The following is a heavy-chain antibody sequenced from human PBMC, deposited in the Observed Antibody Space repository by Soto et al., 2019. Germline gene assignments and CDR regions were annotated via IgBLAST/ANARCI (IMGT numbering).Heavy chain of an antibody. J-gene: IGHJ6*02. D-gene: IGHD6-6*01. CDR1: GFTFSSYA. CDR2: ISGSGGST. CDR3: AKVAARPYYYYGMDV. V-gene: IGHV3-23*01. Sequence: PGGSLRLSCAASGFTFSSYAMSWVRQAPWKGLEWVSAISGSGGSTYYADSVKGRFTISRDNSKNTLYLQMNSLRAEDTAVYYCAKVAARPYYYYGMDVWGQGTTVTVSS.